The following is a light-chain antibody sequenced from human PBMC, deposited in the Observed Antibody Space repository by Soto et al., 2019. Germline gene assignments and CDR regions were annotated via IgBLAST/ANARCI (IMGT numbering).Light chain of an antibody. CDR1: SSDVGGYNY. J-gene: IGLJ1*01. Sequence: QSALTQPRSVSGSPGQSVTISCTGTSSDVGGYNYVSWYQQHPGKAPKLMIYYVSKRPSGVPDRFSGSKSGNTASLTISGLQAEDEADYYCCLYAGSYTYVFGTGTKVTVL. CDR2: YVS. CDR3: CLYAGSYTYV. V-gene: IGLV2-11*01.